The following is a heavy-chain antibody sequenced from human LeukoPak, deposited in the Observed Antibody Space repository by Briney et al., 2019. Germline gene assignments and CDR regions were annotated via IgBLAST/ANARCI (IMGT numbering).Heavy chain of an antibody. CDR2: IKAKPHGGTT. Sequence: GGSLRLSCAASGFTFSSYSMNWVRQAPGKGLEWVGRIKAKPHGGTTDYAAPVKGRFTISRDDSKNTLYLQMNSLKTEDTAVYYCTTDGVGIEGATFDYWGQGILVTVSS. CDR1: GFTFSSYS. D-gene: IGHD1-26*01. J-gene: IGHJ4*02. CDR3: TTDGVGIEGATFDY. V-gene: IGHV3-15*01.